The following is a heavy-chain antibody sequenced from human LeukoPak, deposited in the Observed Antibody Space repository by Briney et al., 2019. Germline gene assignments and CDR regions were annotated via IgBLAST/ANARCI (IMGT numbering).Heavy chain of an antibody. Sequence: ASMKVSCKASGYTFTSYGISWVRQAPGQGLEWMGWISAYNGNTNYAQKLQGRVTMTTDTSTSTAYMELRSLRSDDTAAYYCAKQGTIPPTGMDVWGQGTTVTVSS. CDR1: GYTFTSYG. D-gene: IGHD1-1*01. CDR2: ISAYNGNT. J-gene: IGHJ6*02. CDR3: AKQGTIPPTGMDV. V-gene: IGHV1-18*01.